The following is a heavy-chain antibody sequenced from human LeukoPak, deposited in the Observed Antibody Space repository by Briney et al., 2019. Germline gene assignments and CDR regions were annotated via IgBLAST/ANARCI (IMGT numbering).Heavy chain of an antibody. CDR2: ISYAGNNK. D-gene: IGHD6-19*01. CDR1: GFTFSSFT. V-gene: IGHV3-30*04. Sequence: GRSLRLSCVASGFTFSSFTMDWVRQAPGKGLEWVAVISYAGNNKYYADSVKGRFTISRDNSKNTLHMQMNSLRAEDTAVYYCARVLSSGWYDGFDYWGQGTLVTVSS. J-gene: IGHJ4*02. CDR3: ARVLSSGWYDGFDY.